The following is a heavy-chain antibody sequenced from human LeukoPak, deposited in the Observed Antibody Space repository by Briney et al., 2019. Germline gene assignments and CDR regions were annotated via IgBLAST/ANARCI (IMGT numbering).Heavy chain of an antibody. Sequence: PSETLSLTCTVSGGSISSYYWSWIRQPPGKGLEWIGYIYYSGSTNYNPSPKSRVTISVDTSKNQFSLKLSSVTAADTAVYYCARVVTSNYYYYYYMDVWGKGTTVTVSS. D-gene: IGHD5-18*01. J-gene: IGHJ6*03. CDR3: ARVVTSNYYYYYYMDV. V-gene: IGHV4-59*01. CDR1: GGSISSYY. CDR2: IYYSGST.